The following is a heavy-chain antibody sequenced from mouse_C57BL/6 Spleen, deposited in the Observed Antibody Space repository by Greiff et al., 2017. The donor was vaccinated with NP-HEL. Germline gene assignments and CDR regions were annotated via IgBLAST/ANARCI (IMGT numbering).Heavy chain of an antibody. D-gene: IGHD1-1*01. CDR2: INPNNGGT. CDR3: ARRGGKITTVVYYAMDY. CDR1: GYTFTDYY. J-gene: IGHJ4*01. V-gene: IGHV1-26*01. Sequence: EVQLQQSGPELVKPGASVKISCKASGYTFTDYYMNWVKQSHGKSLEWIGDINPNNGGTSYNQKFKGKATLTVDKSSSTAYMELRSLTSEDSAVYYCARRGGKITTVVYYAMDYWGQGTSVTVSS.